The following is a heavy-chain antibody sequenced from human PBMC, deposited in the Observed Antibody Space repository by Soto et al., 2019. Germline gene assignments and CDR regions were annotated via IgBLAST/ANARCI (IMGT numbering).Heavy chain of an antibody. Sequence: SVKVSCTTSGYTFSDYYIYWVRQATGQGLEWMGWMNPNSGNTGYAQKFQGRVTMTRNTSISTAYMELSSLRSEDTAVYYCARYDYYYGMDVWGQGTTVTVSS. V-gene: IGHV1-8*02. CDR1: GYTFSDYY. CDR3: ARYDYYYGMDV. J-gene: IGHJ6*02. CDR2: MNPNSGNT.